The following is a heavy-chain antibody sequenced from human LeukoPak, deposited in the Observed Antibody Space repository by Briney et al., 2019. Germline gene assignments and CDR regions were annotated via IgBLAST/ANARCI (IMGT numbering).Heavy chain of an antibody. CDR1: GDSISSYY. D-gene: IGHD6-19*01. Sequence: SATLSLTCTVSGDSISSYYWSWIRQSPEKGLEWIGYIYYSGSTDYNPSLKSRVIISVDTSKNQFSLKLSSVTAADTAVYYCAFSVAGTRANYWGQGTLVTVSS. V-gene: IGHV4-59*06. CDR2: IYYSGST. J-gene: IGHJ4*02. CDR3: AFSVAGTRANY.